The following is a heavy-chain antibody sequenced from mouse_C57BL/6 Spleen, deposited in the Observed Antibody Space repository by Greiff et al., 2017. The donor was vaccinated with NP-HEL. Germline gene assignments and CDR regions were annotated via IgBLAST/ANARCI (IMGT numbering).Heavy chain of an antibody. D-gene: IGHD1-1*01. V-gene: IGHV1-64*01. J-gene: IGHJ3*01. CDR1: GYTFTSYW. CDR3: ASPYYYGSNQAWFAY. Sequence: QVQLQQPGAELVKPGASVKLSCKASGYTFTSYWMHWVKQRPGQGLEWIGMIHPNSGSTNYNEKFKSKATLTVDKSSSTAYMQLSSLTSEDSAVYYCASPYYYGSNQAWFAYWGQGTLVTVSA. CDR2: IHPNSGST.